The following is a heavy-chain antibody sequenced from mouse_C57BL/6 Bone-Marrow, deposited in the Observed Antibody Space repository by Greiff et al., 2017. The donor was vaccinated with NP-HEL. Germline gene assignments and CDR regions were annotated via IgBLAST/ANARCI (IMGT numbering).Heavy chain of an antibody. V-gene: IGHV14-4*01. J-gene: IGHJ3*01. Sequence: EVQGVESGAELVRPGASVKLSCTASGFNIKDDYMHWVKQRPEQGLEWIGWIDPENGDTEYASKFQGKATITADTSSNTAYLQLSSLTSEDTAGYYFTTVLWSVAYLGQGTLVTVSA. D-gene: IGHD1-1*02. CDR2: IDPENGDT. CDR3: TTVLWSVAY. CDR1: GFNIKDDY.